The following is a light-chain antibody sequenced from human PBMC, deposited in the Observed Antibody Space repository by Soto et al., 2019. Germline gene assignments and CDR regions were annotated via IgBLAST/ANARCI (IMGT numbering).Light chain of an antibody. CDR2: GPS. V-gene: IGKV3-15*01. CDR3: QQYNNWPRT. Sequence: EIVMTQSPASLSGAAGERATLSGGAGQRDSSNLAWYHQKPGQAPRLLIYGPSTSATGIPARFSGSGSGTECTLTINSLQAEHCAVYYCQQYNNWPRTLGPRTKLEIK. J-gene: IGKJ1*01. CDR1: QRDSSN.